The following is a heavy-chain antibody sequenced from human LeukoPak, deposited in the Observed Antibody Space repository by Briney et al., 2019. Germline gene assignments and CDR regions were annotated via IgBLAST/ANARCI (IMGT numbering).Heavy chain of an antibody. V-gene: IGHV1-2*02. CDR1: VYTFINYA. Sequence: GAPVKVSCRASVYTFINYAMNWVRQAPGQGLEWMGWINPNSGGTNYAQKFQGRVTMTRDTSISTAYMELSRLRSDDTAVYYCARVMGTPSTGTARAFDIWGQGTMVTVSS. CDR2: INPNSGGT. J-gene: IGHJ3*02. D-gene: IGHD1-1*01. CDR3: ARVMGTPSTGTARAFDI.